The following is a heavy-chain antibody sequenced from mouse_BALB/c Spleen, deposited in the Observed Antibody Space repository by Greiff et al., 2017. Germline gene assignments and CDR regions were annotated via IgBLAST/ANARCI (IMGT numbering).Heavy chain of an antibody. CDR1: GYSFTSYY. J-gene: IGHJ4*01. Sequence: QVQLQQSGPELVKPGASVKISCKASGYSFTSYYIHWVKQRPGQGLEWIGWIFPGSGNTKYNEKFKGKATLTADTSSSTAYMQLSSLTSEDSAVYFCARHYGYYAMDYWGQGTSVTVSS. D-gene: IGHD1-2*01. CDR3: ARHYGYYAMDY. CDR2: IFPGSGNT. V-gene: IGHV1-66*01.